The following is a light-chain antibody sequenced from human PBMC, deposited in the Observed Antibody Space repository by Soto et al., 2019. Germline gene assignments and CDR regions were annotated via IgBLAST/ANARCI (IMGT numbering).Light chain of an antibody. CDR1: QSISNNY. Sequence: EIVLTQSPGTLSWSPGERATLSCRASQSISNNYLAWYQQKPGQAPRLLVYGASTRANGVPDRFSGSGSGTDFTLTISRLEPEDFAVYYCQQYGPSARLTCGPGTKVDI. J-gene: IGKJ3*01. V-gene: IGKV3-20*01. CDR3: QQYGPSARLT. CDR2: GAS.